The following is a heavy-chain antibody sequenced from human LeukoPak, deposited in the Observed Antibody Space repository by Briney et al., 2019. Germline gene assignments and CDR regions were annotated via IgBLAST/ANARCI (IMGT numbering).Heavy chain of an antibody. D-gene: IGHD6-19*01. CDR1: GDSVSSNNGA. CDR2: TYYRSKWYD. V-gene: IGHV6-1*01. Sequence: SQTLSLTCAISGDSVSSNNGAWNWIRQSPSRGLEWLGRTYYRSKWYDDYAESMKGRITISPDASKNQFSLHVYAVTPEDTAVYYCARDVGTSGWHTFDYWGQGTLVTVSS. CDR3: ARDVGTSGWHTFDY. J-gene: IGHJ4*02.